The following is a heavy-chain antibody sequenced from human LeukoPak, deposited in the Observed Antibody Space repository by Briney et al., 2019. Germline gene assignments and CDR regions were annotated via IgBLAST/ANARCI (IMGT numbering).Heavy chain of an antibody. V-gene: IGHV3-23*01. D-gene: IGHD2-21*02. CDR1: GFTFSSYA. CDR2: ISGSGGST. Sequence: GGXXRLSCAASGFTFSSYAMSWVRQAPGKGLEWVSDISGSGGSTYYADSVKGRFTISRDNSKNTLYLQMNSLRAEDTAVYYCAKVGGSRGVVVTLYYFDYWGQGTLVTVSS. CDR3: AKVGGSRGVVVTLYYFDY. J-gene: IGHJ4*02.